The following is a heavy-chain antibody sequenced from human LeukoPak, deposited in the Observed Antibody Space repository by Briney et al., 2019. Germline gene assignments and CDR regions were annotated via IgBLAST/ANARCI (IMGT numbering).Heavy chain of an antibody. V-gene: IGHV3-23*01. CDR3: AKDRALLWFGELPNYFDY. Sequence: GGSLRLSCAASGFTFSSYAMSWVHQAPGKGLEWVSAISGSGGSTYYADSVKGRFTISRDNSKNTLYLQMNSLRAEDTAVYYCAKDRALLWFGELPNYFDYWGQGTLVTVSS. CDR2: ISGSGGST. J-gene: IGHJ4*02. CDR1: GFTFSSYA. D-gene: IGHD3-10*01.